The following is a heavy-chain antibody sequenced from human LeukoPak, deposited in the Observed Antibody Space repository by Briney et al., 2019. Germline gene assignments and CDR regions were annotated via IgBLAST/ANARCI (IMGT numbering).Heavy chain of an antibody. V-gene: IGHV3-74*01. D-gene: IGHD3-10*01. CDR2: INNDESHT. CDR1: GFTFSSYW. Sequence: PGGSLRLSCAASGFTFSSYWMHWVRQAPGKGLVWVSRINNDESHTTYADSVKGRFTISRDNSKNTLYLQMNSLRAEDTAVYYCAKGRVRGAAGYYGMDVWGQGTTVTVSS. CDR3: AKGRVRGAAGYYGMDV. J-gene: IGHJ6*02.